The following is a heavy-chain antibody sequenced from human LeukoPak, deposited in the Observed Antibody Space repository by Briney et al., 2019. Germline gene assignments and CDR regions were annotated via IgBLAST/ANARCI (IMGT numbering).Heavy chain of an antibody. J-gene: IGHJ4*02. CDR1: GYSISSGYY. D-gene: IGHD3-3*01. Sequence: SETLSLTXAVSGYSISSGYYWGWIRQPPGKGLECIGSIYHSGSTYYNPSLKSRVTISVDTSKNQFSLKLSSVTAADTAVYYCVRDTSRYDFWSGYYFDYWGQGTLVTVSS. CDR3: VRDTSRYDFWSGYYFDY. CDR2: IYHSGST. V-gene: IGHV4-38-2*02.